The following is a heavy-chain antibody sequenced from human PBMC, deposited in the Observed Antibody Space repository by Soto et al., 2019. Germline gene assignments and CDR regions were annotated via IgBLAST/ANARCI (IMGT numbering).Heavy chain of an antibody. V-gene: IGHV4-34*01. CDR3: ARESRNNDFGDSGLQY. Sequence: SETLSLTCAVSGGSLRVFFWSWLRQPPGKGLEWIGEISHTGGTRYNPSLRSRLTISMDTSRNQFSLKLTSVTAADSAVYFCARESRNNDFGDSGLQYWGQGSQVTVS. D-gene: IGHD3-22*01. CDR1: GGSLRVFF. J-gene: IGHJ4*02. CDR2: ISHTGGT.